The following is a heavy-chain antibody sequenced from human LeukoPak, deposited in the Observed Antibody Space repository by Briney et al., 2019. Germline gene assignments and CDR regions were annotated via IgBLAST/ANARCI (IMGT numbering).Heavy chain of an antibody. D-gene: IGHD4-23*01. CDR1: GFTFSSYS. J-gene: IGHJ3*02. CDR2: ISSSSSYI. CDR3: ARVSTVVLAFDI. Sequence: GGSLRLSCAASGFTFSSYSVNWVRQAPGKGLEWVSSISSSSSYIYYADSVKGRFTISRDNAKNSLYLQMNSLRAEDAAVYYCARVSTVVLAFDIWGQGTMVTVSS. V-gene: IGHV3-21*01.